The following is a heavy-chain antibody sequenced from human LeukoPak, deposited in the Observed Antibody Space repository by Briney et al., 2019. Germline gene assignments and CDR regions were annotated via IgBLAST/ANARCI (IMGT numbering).Heavy chain of an antibody. CDR2: INPSGGST. CDR1: GYTFTSYY. V-gene: IGHV1-46*01. Sequence: ASVKVFCKASGYTFTSYYMHWVRQAPGQGLEWMGIINPSGGSTSYAQKFQGRVTMTRDMSTSTVYMELSSLRSEDTAMYYCARSNQNFSPNSSPGHWGQGTLVTVSS. J-gene: IGHJ4*02. CDR3: ARSNQNFSPNSSPGH. D-gene: IGHD6-13*01.